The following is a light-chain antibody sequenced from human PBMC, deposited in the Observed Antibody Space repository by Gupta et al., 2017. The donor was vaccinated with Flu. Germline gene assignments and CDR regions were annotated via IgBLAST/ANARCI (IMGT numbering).Light chain of an antibody. J-gene: IGKJ4*01. V-gene: IGKV2-28*01. Sequence: VMTKSPLSLPVTPGEPASISCRSSQSLLYSNGYNYLDWYLQKPGQSPQLLIDLGSNRASGVPDRFSCSGSGTEFTLAISSVEAEDFGVYYCKQALHYPLTFGRGTQVEIK. CDR2: LGS. CDR3: KQALHYPLT. CDR1: QSLLYSNGYNY.